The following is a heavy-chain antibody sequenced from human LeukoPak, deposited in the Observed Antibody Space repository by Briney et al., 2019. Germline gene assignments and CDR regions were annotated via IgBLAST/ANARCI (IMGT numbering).Heavy chain of an antibody. J-gene: IGHJ4*02. D-gene: IGHD2-21*01. CDR1: GFSFSSYA. Sequence: GGSLRLSCAASGFSFSSYAMSWGPQAPGKGLEWVSSISGSGTGRDYADSAKGRFTISRDNSKNTMYLQMNSLRAEDTALYYCAKVSRIEHNVDFWGQGTLVTVSS. V-gene: IGHV3-23*01. CDR2: ISGSGTGR. CDR3: AKVSRIEHNVDF.